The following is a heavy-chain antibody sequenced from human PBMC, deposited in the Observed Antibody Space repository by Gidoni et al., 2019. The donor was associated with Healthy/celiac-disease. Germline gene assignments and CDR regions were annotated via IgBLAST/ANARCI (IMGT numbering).Heavy chain of an antibody. CDR2: IRSKANSYAT. J-gene: IGHJ4*02. CDR1: GFTFSGSA. CDR3: TRLGFPPEEQWLDYFDY. D-gene: IGHD6-19*01. V-gene: IGHV3-73*02. Sequence: EVQLVESGGGLVQPGGSLKLSCAASGFTFSGSAMHWVRQASGKGLEWVGRIRSKANSYATAYAASVKGRFTISRDDSKNTAYLQMNSLKTEDTAVYYCTRLGFPPEEQWLDYFDYWGQGTLVTVSS.